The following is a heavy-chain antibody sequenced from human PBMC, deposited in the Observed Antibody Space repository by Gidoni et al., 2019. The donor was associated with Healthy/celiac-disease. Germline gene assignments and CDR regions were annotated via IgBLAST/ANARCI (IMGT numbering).Heavy chain of an antibody. J-gene: IGHJ6*03. D-gene: IGHD6-13*01. V-gene: IGHV3-30*03. CDR3: ARAAAAGTYYYYYYYMDV. CDR2: ISYDGSNK. Sequence: QVQLVESGGGVVQPGRSLRRSCAASGFTFSSYGRHWVRQAPGKGLEWVAFISYDGSNKYYADSVKGRFTISRDNSKNTLYLQMNSLRAEDTAVYYCARAAAAGTYYYYYYYMDVWGKGTTVTVSS. CDR1: GFTFSSYG.